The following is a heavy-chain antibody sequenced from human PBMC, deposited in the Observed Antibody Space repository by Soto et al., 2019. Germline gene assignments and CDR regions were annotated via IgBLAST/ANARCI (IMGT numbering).Heavy chain of an antibody. CDR2: INHSGST. CDR1: GGSVGSFSGYY. CDR3: ARDKITGLFDY. J-gene: IGHJ4*02. D-gene: IGHD2-8*02. V-gene: IGHV4-34*01. Sequence: SETLSLTCAVNGGSVGSFSGYYWSWIRQPPGKGLEWIGEINHSGSTNYNPSLKSRVTISVDTSKNQFSLKLTSVTAADTAVYYCARDKITGLFDYWGQGTLVTVSS.